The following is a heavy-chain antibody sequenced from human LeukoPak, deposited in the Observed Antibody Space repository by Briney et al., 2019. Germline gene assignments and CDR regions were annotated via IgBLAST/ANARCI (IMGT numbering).Heavy chain of an antibody. V-gene: IGHV3-23*01. J-gene: IGHJ5*02. D-gene: IGHD2-2*01. CDR3: AKGGYCSSTSCYVGWFDP. Sequence: GGSLRLSCAASGFTFSSHVMNWVRQAPGKGLEWVSVISGGGGSTYYADSVKGRFTVSRDNSKNTLFLRMNSLRAEDTAVYYCAKGGYCSSTSCYVGWFDPWGQGTLVTVSS. CDR2: ISGGGGST. CDR1: GFTFSSHV.